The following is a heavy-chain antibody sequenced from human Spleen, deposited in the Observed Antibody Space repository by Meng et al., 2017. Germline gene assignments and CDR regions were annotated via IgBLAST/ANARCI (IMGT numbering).Heavy chain of an antibody. CDR3: AGEGSGFGELFGTYYYDYGMDV. CDR2: ISGSGDST. J-gene: IGHJ6*02. V-gene: IGHV3-23*01. CDR1: GFTFSSYA. Sequence: GESLKISCAASGFTFSSYAMSGVRQAPGKGLEWVSAISGSGDSTYYADSVKGRSTISRDNSKNTLYLEMDSLRAEDTAVYYCAGEGSGFGELFGTYYYDYGMDVWGQGTTVTVSS. D-gene: IGHD3-10*01.